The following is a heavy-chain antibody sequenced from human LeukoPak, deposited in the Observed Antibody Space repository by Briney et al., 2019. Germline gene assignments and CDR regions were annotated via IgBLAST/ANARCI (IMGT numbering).Heavy chain of an antibody. J-gene: IGHJ4*02. CDR1: GFTFDDYT. Sequence: GGSLRLSCAGSGFTFDDYTMHWVRQAPGKGLERVSVISWDGFSTYYADSVKGRFTISRDNSKNSLYLQMNSLRTEDTALYYCTKDGVTTGFDYWGQGTLVTVSS. CDR2: ISWDGFST. CDR3: TKDGVTTGFDY. D-gene: IGHD4-17*01. V-gene: IGHV3-43*01.